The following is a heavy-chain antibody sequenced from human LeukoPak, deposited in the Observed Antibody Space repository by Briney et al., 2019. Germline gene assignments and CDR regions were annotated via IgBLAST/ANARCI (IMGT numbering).Heavy chain of an antibody. D-gene: IGHD6-13*01. CDR1: GGSFSGYY. CDR3: ARSRPTGSWHRAFVDY. Sequence: PSETLSLTCAVYGGSFSGYYWSWIRQPPGKGLEWIGEINHSGSTNYNPSLKSRVTISVDTSKNQFSLKLSSVTAADTAVYYCARSRPTGSWHRAFVDYWGQGTLVTVSS. J-gene: IGHJ4*02. V-gene: IGHV4-34*01. CDR2: INHSGST.